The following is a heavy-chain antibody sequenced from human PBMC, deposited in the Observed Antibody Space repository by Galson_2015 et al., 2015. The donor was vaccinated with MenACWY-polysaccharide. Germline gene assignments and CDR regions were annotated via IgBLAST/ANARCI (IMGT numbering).Heavy chain of an antibody. J-gene: IGHJ6*02. CDR1: GFTFQNYW. V-gene: IGHV3-7*01. Sequence: PRLSCAVSGFTFQNYWMSWVRQAPGKGLEWVANIKKDGSEKHCVDFVKGRFTISRDNGRSSLYLQMNGLRAEDTAVYYCARGHYGMDVWGQGTTVIVS. CDR2: IKKDGSEK. CDR3: ARGHYGMDV.